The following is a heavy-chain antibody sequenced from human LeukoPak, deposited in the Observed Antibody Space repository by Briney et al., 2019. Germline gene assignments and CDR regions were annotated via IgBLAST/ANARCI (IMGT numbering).Heavy chain of an antibody. CDR2: ISGSGGST. Sequence: GGSLRLSCAASGFTFSTYAMSWVRQAPGKGLEWFSVISGSGGSTYYADSVKGRFTISRDNSKNTLYLQMNSLRAEDTAVYYCAKGTTTLVVTKIDYWGQGTLVTVSS. CDR3: AKGTTTLVVTKIDY. D-gene: IGHD4-23*01. CDR1: GFTFSTYA. J-gene: IGHJ4*02. V-gene: IGHV3-23*01.